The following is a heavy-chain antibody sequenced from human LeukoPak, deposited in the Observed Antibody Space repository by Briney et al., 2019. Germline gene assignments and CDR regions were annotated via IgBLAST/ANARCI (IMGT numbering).Heavy chain of an antibody. D-gene: IGHD3-10*01. CDR3: ARGRGSLTY. CDR1: GGSISPYY. CDR2: FYDTRSP. J-gene: IGHJ4*02. Sequence: PSETLSLTCTVSGGSISPYYWSWIRQPPGKGLEWIGYFYDTRSPKYNPSLERRVTISVDMSRNQFSLNLTSATAADTAVYYCARGRGSLTYWGQGTLATVSS. V-gene: IGHV4-59*01.